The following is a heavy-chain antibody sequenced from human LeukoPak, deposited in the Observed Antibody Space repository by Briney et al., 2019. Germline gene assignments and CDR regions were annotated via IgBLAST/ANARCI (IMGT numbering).Heavy chain of an antibody. D-gene: IGHD6-13*01. CDR3: ASSKRSAGGDYYSYMDV. J-gene: IGHJ6*03. CDR2: ISAYNGNT. CDR1: GYTFTSYG. V-gene: IGHV1-18*01. Sequence: ASVKVSCKASGYTFTSYGISWVRQAPGQGLEWMGWISAYNGNTKYAQKLQGRVTMTIDTSTSTAYMDLRSLRSDDTAVYYCASSKRSAGGDYYSYMDVWGKGTTVTVSS.